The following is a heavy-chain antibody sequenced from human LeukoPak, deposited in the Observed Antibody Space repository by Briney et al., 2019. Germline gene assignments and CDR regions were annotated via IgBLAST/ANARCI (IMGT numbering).Heavy chain of an antibody. CDR2: ISYTGTT. Sequence: SETLSLTCTVSGGSISSYYWSWIRQPAGKGLEWVAYISYTGTTNSNPTLKSRVTISVDTSKNQFSLTLTSVTAADTAVYYCVRHGYDTGSFLAHFDYWGQGALVTVSS. D-gene: IGHD2-8*02. J-gene: IGHJ4*02. CDR3: VRHGYDTGSFLAHFDY. CDR1: GGSISSYY. V-gene: IGHV4-59*08.